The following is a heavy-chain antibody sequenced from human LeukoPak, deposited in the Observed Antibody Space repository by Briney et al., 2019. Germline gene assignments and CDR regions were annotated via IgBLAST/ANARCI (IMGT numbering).Heavy chain of an antibody. V-gene: IGHV1-18*01. CDR3: ARGGAIGVDY. J-gene: IGHJ4*02. CDR2: IANNGNT. D-gene: IGHD3-16*01. Sequence: VASVKVSCKASGFTFVNYGFTWVRQAPGQGLEWMGWIANNGNTNYAQHLQGRVTLTTDLTTSTAYMKLRSLRSGDTGVYFCARGGAIGVDYWGQGTPVTVSS. CDR1: GFTFVNYG.